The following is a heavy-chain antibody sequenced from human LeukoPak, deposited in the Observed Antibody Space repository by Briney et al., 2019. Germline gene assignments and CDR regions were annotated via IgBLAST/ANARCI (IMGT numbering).Heavy chain of an antibody. J-gene: IGHJ4*02. CDR2: IYYSGST. CDR1: GGSISHYY. D-gene: IGHD6-6*01. V-gene: IGHV4-39*01. Sequence: ASETLSLTCTVSGGSISHYYWGWIRQPPGKGLEWIGSIYYSGSTYYNPSLKSRVTISVDTSKNQFSLKLSSVTAADTAVYYCARLSIAGCFWGQGTLVTVSS. CDR3: ARLSIAGCF.